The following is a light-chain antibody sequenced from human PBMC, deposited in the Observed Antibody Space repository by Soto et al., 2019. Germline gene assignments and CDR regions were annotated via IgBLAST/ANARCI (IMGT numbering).Light chain of an antibody. Sequence: EIVLTQSPATLSLSPGERATLSCGASQSVSTSYLAWYHQKPGQAPRLLIYDASIRATGIPARFSGSGSGTDFTLTISSLEPEDFAVYYCQQRRNWQVTFGQGTRLEIK. CDR3: QQRRNWQVT. CDR2: DAS. V-gene: IGKV3D-20*02. J-gene: IGKJ5*01. CDR1: QSVSTSY.